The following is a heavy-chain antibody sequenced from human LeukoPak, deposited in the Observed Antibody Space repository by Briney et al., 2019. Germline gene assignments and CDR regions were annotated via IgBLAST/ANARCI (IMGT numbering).Heavy chain of an antibody. V-gene: IGHV4-30-2*01. J-gene: IGHJ4*02. CDR1: GDSISSGDYS. CDR3: DRARESMRTAGSFFDF. CDR2: IYHSGHT. D-gene: IGHD6-19*01. Sequence: SETLSLTCGVSGDSISSGDYSWSWVRQPPGNGLEWVWYIYHSGHTNYNPSLKSRISISVDRSKNQFSLKLRSVPAADTAVYYCDRARESMRTAGSFFDFWGQGILVTVSS.